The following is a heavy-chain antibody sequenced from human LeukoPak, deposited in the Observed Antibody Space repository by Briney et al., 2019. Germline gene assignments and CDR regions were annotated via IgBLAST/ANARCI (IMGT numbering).Heavy chain of an antibody. CDR1: GFTFSNYG. Sequence: GRSLRLSCAASGFTFSNYGMHWVRQAPGKGLEWVAVIWYDGSNKYYADSVKGRFNISRDNSNNTLYLQMNSLRAEDTAVYYCARTGYCSSPSCYKSFDYWGQGTLVTVSS. D-gene: IGHD2-2*02. V-gene: IGHV3-33*01. J-gene: IGHJ4*02. CDR2: IWYDGSNK. CDR3: ARTGYCSSPSCYKSFDY.